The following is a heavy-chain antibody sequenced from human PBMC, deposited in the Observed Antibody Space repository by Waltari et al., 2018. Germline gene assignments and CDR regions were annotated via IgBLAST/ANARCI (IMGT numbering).Heavy chain of an antibody. V-gene: IGHV4-61*02. CDR1: GGSISSGSYY. CDR2: IYTSGST. CDR3: AREGLAAAGRYNWFDP. Sequence: QVQLQESGPGLVKPSQTLSLTCTVSGGSISSGSYYLSWIRQPARKGLEWIGRIYTSGSTNYNPSLKSRVTISVDTSKNQCSLKLSSVTAADTAVYYCAREGLAAAGRYNWFDPWGQGTLVTVSS. J-gene: IGHJ5*02. D-gene: IGHD6-13*01.